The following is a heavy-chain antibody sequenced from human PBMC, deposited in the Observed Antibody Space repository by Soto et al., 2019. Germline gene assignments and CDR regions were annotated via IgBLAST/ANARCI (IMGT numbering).Heavy chain of an antibody. J-gene: IGHJ1*01. CDR2: INAVHGNT. D-gene: IGHD6-13*01. CDR1: GYTFTSYA. CDR3: ARVTSSSWPNTEYFQH. Sequence: ASVKVSFKASGYTFTSYAMHWVRPAPGQRLEWMGWINAVHGNTKYSQKFQGRVTITRDTSASTAYMELSSLRCEDTAVYYCARVTSSSWPNTEYFQHWGQGTLVTVSS. V-gene: IGHV1-3*01.